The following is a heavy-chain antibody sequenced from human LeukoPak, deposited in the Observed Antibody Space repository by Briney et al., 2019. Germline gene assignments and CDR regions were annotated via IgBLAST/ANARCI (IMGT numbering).Heavy chain of an antibody. D-gene: IGHD3-22*01. CDR2: ISVGSNYI. CDR3: ARLRRNSDRSGYYYYYDY. J-gene: IGHJ4*02. V-gene: IGHV3-21*01. CDR1: GFSFSNCA. Sequence: GGSLRLSCAASGFSFSNCAMSWVRQAPGKGLEWVSSISVGSNYIYYADSVRGRFSISRDDARNSLYLQMDSLRGDDTAVYYCARLRRNSDRSGYYYYYDYWGQGTLVTVSS.